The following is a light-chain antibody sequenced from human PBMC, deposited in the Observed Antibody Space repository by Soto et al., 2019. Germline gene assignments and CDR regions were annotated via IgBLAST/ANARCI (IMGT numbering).Light chain of an antibody. Sequence: AVLPHPASVAGYPGLSITISCTGTSSVVGGYNYASWYQQHPGKAPKLMIYEVSNRPSGGSNRFSGSKSGNTASLTISGLQAEDEADYYCSSYTSSTSYVFGTGTKVTVL. J-gene: IGLJ1*01. CDR1: SSVVGGYNY. CDR2: EVS. V-gene: IGLV2-14*01. CDR3: SSYTSSTSYV.